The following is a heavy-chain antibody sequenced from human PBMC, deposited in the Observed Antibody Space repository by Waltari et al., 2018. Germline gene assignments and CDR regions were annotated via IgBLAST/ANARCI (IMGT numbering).Heavy chain of an antibody. CDR3: ATGGGVVVNRFDV. J-gene: IGHJ5*02. CDR1: GGSISSSNW. D-gene: IGHD2-15*01. CDR2: IGGSHGGT. Sequence: QVQLQESGPGLVKPSETLALTCAVSGGSISSSNWWSWIRQPPGKGLEWIGNIGGSHGGTYYNPSLKSRVTISKDTSKNQFSLKLSSMTAADTAMYYCATGGGVVVNRFDVWGPGVLVTVSS. V-gene: IGHV4-28*03.